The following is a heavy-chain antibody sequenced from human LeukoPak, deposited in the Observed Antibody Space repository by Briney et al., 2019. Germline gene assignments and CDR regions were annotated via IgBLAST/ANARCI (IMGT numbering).Heavy chain of an antibody. CDR2: IRQDGGEK. CDR1: GFKFRDSW. D-gene: IGHD2-2*01. Sequence: GGSLRLSCAASGFKFRDSWMTWVRQDPGKGLQWVATIRQDGGEKHYAGFVKGRFTISRDNAKNSLYLQIDSLRVDDTAVYYCATDCSHSTSCDWGQGTLVIVSS. V-gene: IGHV3-7*01. CDR3: ATDCSHSTSCD. J-gene: IGHJ4*02.